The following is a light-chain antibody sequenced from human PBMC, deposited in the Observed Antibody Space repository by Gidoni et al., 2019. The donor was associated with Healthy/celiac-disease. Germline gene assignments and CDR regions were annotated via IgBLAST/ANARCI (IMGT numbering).Light chain of an antibody. CDR3: QQRSNWPPYT. CDR2: DAS. J-gene: IGKJ2*01. CDR1: QSVSSY. V-gene: IGKV3-11*01. Sequence: ELVLTQSPATLSLSPGERATLSCRASQSVSSYLAWYQQKPGQAPMLLIYDASNRATGIPARFSGSGSGTDFTLTISSLEPEDFAVYYCQQRSNWPPYTFGQGTKLEIK.